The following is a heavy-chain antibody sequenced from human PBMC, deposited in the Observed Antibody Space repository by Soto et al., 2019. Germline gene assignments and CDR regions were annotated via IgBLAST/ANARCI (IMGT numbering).Heavy chain of an antibody. D-gene: IGHD3-3*01. CDR2: IYYSGST. CDR1: GGSISSSSYY. Sequence: SETLSLTCTVSGGSISSSSYYWGWIRQPPGKGLEWIGGIYYSGSTYYNPSLKSRVTISVDTSKNQFSLKLSSVTAADTAVYYCARGNYVFWSGYYWYYYVMDFWGRGPTVTVSS. V-gene: IGHV4-39*01. CDR3: ARGNYVFWSGYYWYYYVMDF. J-gene: IGHJ6*02.